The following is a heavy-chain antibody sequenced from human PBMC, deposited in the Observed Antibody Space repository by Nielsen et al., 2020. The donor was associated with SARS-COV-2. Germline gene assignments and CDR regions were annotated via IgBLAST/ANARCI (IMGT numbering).Heavy chain of an antibody. V-gene: IGHV1-46*01. J-gene: IGHJ6*03. D-gene: IGHD2-15*01. CDR3: ARDRVVAATPWEGGGFDYYYYYMDV. CDR2: INPSGGST. Sequence: ASVKVSCKASGYTFTSYYMHWVRQAPGQGLEWMGIINPSGGSTSYAQKFQGRVTMARDTSTSTVYMELSSLRSEDTAVYYCARDRVVAATPWEGGGFDYYYYYMDVWGKGTTVTVSS. CDR1: GYTFTSYY.